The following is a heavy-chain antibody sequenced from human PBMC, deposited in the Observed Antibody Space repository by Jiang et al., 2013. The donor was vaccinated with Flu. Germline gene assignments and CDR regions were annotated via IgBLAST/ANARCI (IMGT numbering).Heavy chain of an antibody. V-gene: IGHV3-48*02. J-gene: IGHJ2*01. Sequence: SWGGLVQPGGSRVDSPRAASGFTFSSYSMNWVRQAPGKGLEWVSYISSSTITIYYADSVKGRFTISRDNAKNSLYLQMNSLRDGDTAVYYCARDPGSSSTTDWYFDLWGRGTLVTVSS. CDR3: ARDPGSSSTTDWYFDL. D-gene: IGHD6-13*01. CDR1: GFTFSSYS. CDR2: ISSSTITI.